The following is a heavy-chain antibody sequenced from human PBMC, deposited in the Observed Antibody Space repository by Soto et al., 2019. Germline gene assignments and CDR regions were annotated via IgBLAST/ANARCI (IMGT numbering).Heavy chain of an antibody. CDR1: GFTVSSNY. CDR2: IYSGGST. J-gene: IGHJ6*02. D-gene: IGHD3-3*01. V-gene: IGHV3-53*01. Sequence: GGSLRLSCAASGFTVSSNYMSWVRQAPGKGLEWVSVIYSGGSTYYADSVKGRFTISRDNSKNTLYLQMNSLRAEDTAVYYCARGPLITISPFSAFDMTYGMDVWGQGTTVTVSS. CDR3: ARGPLITISPFSAFDMTYGMDV.